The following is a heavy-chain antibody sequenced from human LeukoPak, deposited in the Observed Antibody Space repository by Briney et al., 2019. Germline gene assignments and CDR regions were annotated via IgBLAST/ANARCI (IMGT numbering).Heavy chain of an antibody. D-gene: IGHD5-18*01. CDR2: AHSDGTT. CDR1: GASISTYH. V-gene: IGHV4-4*07. CDR3: ARDGLYTYGYSYFDY. Sequence: SETLSLTXIVSGASISTYHWSWIRQSAEKGLEWIGRAHSDGTTNYYPSIKSRVTMSIDTSKNQLSLKLTSVTAADAAVYYCARDGLYTYGYSYFDYWGQGTLVTVSS. J-gene: IGHJ4*02.